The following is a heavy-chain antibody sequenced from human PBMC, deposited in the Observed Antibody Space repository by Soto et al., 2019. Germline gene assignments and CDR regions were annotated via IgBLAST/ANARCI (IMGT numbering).Heavy chain of an antibody. CDR1: GFTFSRYG. D-gene: IGHD6-19*01. CDR2: VSSDGRTK. CDR3: AKEIAVAGDFDY. V-gene: IGHV3-30*18. Sequence: GGSLRLSCLASGFTFSRYGIHWVRQAPGEGLEWVAVVSSDGRTKYYADAVKGRFTMYRDNSKNTLYLQMDSLRPEDTAVYYCAKEIAVAGDFDYWGLGTLVTVSS. J-gene: IGHJ4*01.